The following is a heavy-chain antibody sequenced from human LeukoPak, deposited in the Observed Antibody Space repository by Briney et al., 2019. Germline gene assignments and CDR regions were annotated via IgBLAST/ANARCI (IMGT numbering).Heavy chain of an antibody. CDR1: GFTFSSYG. J-gene: IGHJ5*01. V-gene: IGHV3-23*01. Sequence: GGSLRLSCAASGFTFSSYGVSWVRQAPGKGLELVSAISGSAGSTYYADSVKGRFTISRDNSKNTLYLQMNSLRAEDTAVYYCAKYRWFGELFDSWGQGTLVTVSS. CDR2: ISGSAGST. D-gene: IGHD3-10*01. CDR3: AKYRWFGELFDS.